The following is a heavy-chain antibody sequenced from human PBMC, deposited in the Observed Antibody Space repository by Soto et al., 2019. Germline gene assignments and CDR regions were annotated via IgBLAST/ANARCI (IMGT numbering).Heavy chain of an antibody. D-gene: IGHD1-1*01. CDR1: GFTFSSYS. CDR3: ARDSDWNDAFALDY. J-gene: IGHJ4*02. V-gene: IGHV3-48*01. Sequence: PGGSLRLSCAASGFTFSSYSMNWVRQAPGKGLEWVSYISSSSSTIYCADSVKGRFTISRDNAKNSLYLQMNSLRAEDTAVYYCARDSDWNDAFALDYWGQGTLVTVSS. CDR2: ISSSSSTI.